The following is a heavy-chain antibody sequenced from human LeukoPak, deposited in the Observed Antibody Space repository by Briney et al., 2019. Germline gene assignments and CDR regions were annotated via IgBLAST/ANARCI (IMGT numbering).Heavy chain of an antibody. Sequence: PSETPSLTCTVSGGSISNYYWSWVRQPPGKGLEWIGFIYYSGSTNYNPSLKSRVTISVDTSENQFSLKLSSVTAADTAVYYCARGYSSGLYFDYWGQGTLVTVSS. CDR3: ARGYSSGLYFDY. D-gene: IGHD6-19*01. CDR1: GGSISNYY. J-gene: IGHJ4*02. V-gene: IGHV4-59*01. CDR2: IYYSGST.